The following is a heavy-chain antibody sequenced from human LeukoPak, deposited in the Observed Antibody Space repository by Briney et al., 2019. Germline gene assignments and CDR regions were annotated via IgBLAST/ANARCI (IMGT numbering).Heavy chain of an antibody. CDR1: GGSISSGSYY. V-gene: IGHV4-61*01. CDR3: ARDPGSSWPLWYLDL. Sequence: SETLSLTCTVSGGSISSGSYYWSWIRQPPGKGLEWIGYIYYSGSTNYNPSLKSRVTISVDTSKNQFSLKLSSVTAADTAVYYCARDPGSSWPLWYLDLWGRGTLLSVSS. D-gene: IGHD6-13*01. J-gene: IGHJ2*01. CDR2: IYYSGST.